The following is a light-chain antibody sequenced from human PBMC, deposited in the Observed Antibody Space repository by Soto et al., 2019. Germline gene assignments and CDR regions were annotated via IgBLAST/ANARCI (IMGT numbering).Light chain of an antibody. CDR2: GAS. CDR1: QSVSSSY. CDR3: QQYNNWPPVT. V-gene: IGKV3-15*01. Sequence: EIVLTQSPGTLSLSPGERATLSCRASQSVSSSYLAWYQQKPGQAPRLVIYGASTRATGIPARFSGSGSGTEFTLTISSLQSEDFAVYYCQQYNNWPPVTFGQGTKVDIK. J-gene: IGKJ1*01.